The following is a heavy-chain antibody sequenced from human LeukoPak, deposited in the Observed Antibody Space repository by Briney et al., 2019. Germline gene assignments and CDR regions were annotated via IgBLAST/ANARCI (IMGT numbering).Heavy chain of an antibody. Sequence: SETLSLTCTVSGGSISSYYWSWIRQPAGKGLKWIGRIYTSGSTNYNPSLKSRVTMSVDTSKNQFSLKLSSVTAADTAVYYCARERGYSGYDYNYYYYYYMDVWGKGTTVTVSS. CDR1: GGSISSYY. D-gene: IGHD5-12*01. V-gene: IGHV4-4*07. CDR3: ARERGYSGYDYNYYYYYYMDV. CDR2: IYTSGST. J-gene: IGHJ6*03.